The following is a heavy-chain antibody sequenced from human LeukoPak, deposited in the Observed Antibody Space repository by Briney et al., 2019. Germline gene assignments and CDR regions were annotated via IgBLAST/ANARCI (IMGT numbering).Heavy chain of an antibody. D-gene: IGHD2-8*01. CDR3: TRGGVSGWFDP. CDR2: IIPLLGTP. Sequence: SVKVSCKASGGTFSRYSIAWVRQAPGQGLEWVGTIIPLLGTPNYKQKFQGRVTITADESTTTAYMELRNLRSDDTAVYYCTRGGVSGWFDPWGQGTTVIVSS. V-gene: IGHV1-69*15. CDR1: GGTFSRYS. J-gene: IGHJ5*01.